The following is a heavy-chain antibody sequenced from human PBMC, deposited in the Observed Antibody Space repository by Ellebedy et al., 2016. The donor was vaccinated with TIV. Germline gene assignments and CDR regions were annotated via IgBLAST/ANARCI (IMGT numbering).Heavy chain of an antibody. Sequence: GESLKISYAASGFTFSNYNMNWVRQTPGKGLEWVSYISSSSTTTDYADSVKGRFTISRDNARNSLYLQMSSLRVEDTAVYYCARDGGSGSYWEGFDYWGQGTLVTVSS. CDR1: GFTFSNYN. V-gene: IGHV3-48*04. CDR2: ISSSSTTT. D-gene: IGHD3-10*01. J-gene: IGHJ4*02. CDR3: ARDGGSGSYWEGFDY.